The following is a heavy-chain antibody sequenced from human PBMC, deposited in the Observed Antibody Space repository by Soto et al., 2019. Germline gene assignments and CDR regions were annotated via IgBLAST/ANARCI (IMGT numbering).Heavy chain of an antibody. CDR2: FDPEDGET. CDR1: GYTLTELS. D-gene: IGHD3-22*01. J-gene: IGHJ4*02. CDR3: AAYYYYSSGYYRFGY. Sequence: GASVKVSCKVSGYTLTELSMHWVRQAPGKGLEWMGGFDPEDGETIYAQKFQGRVTMTEDTSTDTAYMELSSLRSEDTAVYYCAAYYYYSSGYYRFGYWGQGTLVTVAS. V-gene: IGHV1-24*01.